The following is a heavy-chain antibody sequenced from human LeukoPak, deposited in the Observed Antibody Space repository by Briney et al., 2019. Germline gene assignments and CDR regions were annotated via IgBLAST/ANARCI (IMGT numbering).Heavy chain of an antibody. CDR3: ARGADSGSDFEPYNWFDP. CDR1: GYTFTSYG. CDR2: ISAYNGNT. V-gene: IGHV1-18*01. J-gene: IGHJ5*02. D-gene: IGHD3-22*01. Sequence: ASVKVSCKASGYTFTSYGISWVRQAPGQGLEWMGWISAYNGNTNYAQKLQGRVTMTTDTSTSTAYMELRGLRSDDTAVYYCARGADSGSDFEPYNWFDPWGQGTLVTVSS.